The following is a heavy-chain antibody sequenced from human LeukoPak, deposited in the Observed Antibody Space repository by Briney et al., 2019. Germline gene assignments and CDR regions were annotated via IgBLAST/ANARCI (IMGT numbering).Heavy chain of an antibody. CDR1: GGSISSYY. V-gene: IGHV4-59*01. CDR3: ARGKYDSSGYYDY. Sequence: SETLSLTGTVSGGSISSYYWSWIRQPPGKGLEWIGYIYYSGSTNYNPSLKSRVTISVDTSKNQFSLKLSSVTAADTAVYYCARGKYDSSGYYDYWGQGTLVTVSS. J-gene: IGHJ4*02. CDR2: IYYSGST. D-gene: IGHD3-22*01.